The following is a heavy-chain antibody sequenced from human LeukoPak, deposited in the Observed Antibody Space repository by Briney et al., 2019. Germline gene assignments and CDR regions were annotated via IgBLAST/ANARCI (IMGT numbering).Heavy chain of an antibody. CDR2: INHSGST. D-gene: IGHD4-17*01. V-gene: IGHV4-34*01. Sequence: SETLSLTCAVYGGSFSGYYWSWIRQPPGKGLEWIGEINHSGSTNYNPSLKSRVTISVDTSKNQFSLKLSSVTAADTAVYYCARNDYGDPYYYGMDVWGQGTTVTVSS. CDR1: GGSFSGYY. J-gene: IGHJ6*02. CDR3: ARNDYGDPYYYGMDV.